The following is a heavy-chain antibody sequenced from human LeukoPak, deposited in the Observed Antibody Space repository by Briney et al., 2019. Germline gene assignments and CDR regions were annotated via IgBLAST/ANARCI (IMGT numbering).Heavy chain of an antibody. Sequence: GESLKISCKGSGHNFLSYWISWVRQMPGKGLELMGIIYPGDSDTSYSPSFQGQVTVSVDKSISTAYLEWSSLKASDTAMYYCARLSGYSDWYRYFDYWGQGTLVTVSS. V-gene: IGHV5-51*01. CDR2: IYPGDSDT. J-gene: IGHJ4*02. CDR1: GHNFLSYW. D-gene: IGHD6-19*01. CDR3: ARLSGYSDWYRYFDY.